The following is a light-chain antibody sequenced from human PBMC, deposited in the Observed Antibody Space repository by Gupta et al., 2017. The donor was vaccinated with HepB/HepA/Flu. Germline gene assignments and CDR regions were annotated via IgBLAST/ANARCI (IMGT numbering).Light chain of an antibody. V-gene: IGLV2-14*03. CDR2: DVN. CDR3: SSYPNASTGIYV. CDR1: NSDDGPYNH. Sequence: QSALTQPAPVSGSLGQSITVSCTGTNSDDGPYNHVFWYHQHPGKPPKLIIYDVNNRPSGVSARCSGSTSGDTAAITITGLQTEDEADYFCSSYPNASTGIYVFGTGTKVTVL. J-gene: IGLJ1*01.